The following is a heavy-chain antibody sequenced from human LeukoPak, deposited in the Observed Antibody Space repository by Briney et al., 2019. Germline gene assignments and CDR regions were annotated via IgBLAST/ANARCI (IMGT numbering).Heavy chain of an antibody. CDR3: ATGSYYDILTGYHSAGSDHFYYYYMDV. J-gene: IGHJ6*03. CDR1: GYSLSELS. V-gene: IGHV1-24*01. CDR2: LDREEGET. Sequence: ASVKVSCKVSGYSLSELSMRWVRQAPGKGLEWMGGLDREEGETIYAQKFQGRVTMTEDTSTDTAYMELSSLRSEDTALYYCATGSYYDILTGYHSAGSDHFYYYYMDVWGKGTTVTVSS. D-gene: IGHD3-9*01.